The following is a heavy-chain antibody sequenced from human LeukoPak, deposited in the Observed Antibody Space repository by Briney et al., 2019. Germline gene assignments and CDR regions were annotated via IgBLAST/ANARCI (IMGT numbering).Heavy chain of an antibody. V-gene: IGHV4-39*07. J-gene: IGHJ4*02. Sequence: SETLSLTCTVSGGSISSSSYYWGWIRQPPGKGLEWIGSIYYSGSTYYNPSLKSRVTISVDTSKNQFSLKLSSVTAADTAVYYCVVFISRSSWNNYWGQGTLVTVSS. CDR3: VVFISRSSWNNY. CDR1: GGSISSSSYY. CDR2: IYYSGST. D-gene: IGHD6-13*01.